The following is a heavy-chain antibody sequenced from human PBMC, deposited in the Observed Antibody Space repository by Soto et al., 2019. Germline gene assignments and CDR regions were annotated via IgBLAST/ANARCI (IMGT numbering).Heavy chain of an antibody. CDR2: VSGSGGNT. V-gene: IGHV3-23*01. D-gene: IGHD6-25*01. CDR3: AKGPRPHFDY. Sequence: EVQLLESGGGLVQPGGSLRLCCAASGFTFSTYAMTWVRQAPGKGLEWVSAVSGSGGNTYYADSVKGRFTISRDNYKNTLYLQMNSLRADDTAVYYCAKGPRPHFDYWGQGTQVTVSS. J-gene: IGHJ4*02. CDR1: GFTFSTYA.